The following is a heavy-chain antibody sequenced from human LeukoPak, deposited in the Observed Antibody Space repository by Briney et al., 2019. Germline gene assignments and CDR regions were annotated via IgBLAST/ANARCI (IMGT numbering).Heavy chain of an antibody. CDR2: INPNSGGT. J-gene: IGHJ6*03. V-gene: IGHV1-2*02. D-gene: IGHD3-10*01. Sequence: ASVKVSCKASGYTFTGYYMHWVRQAPGQGLEWMGWINPNSGGTNYAQKFQGRVTMTRDTSISTAYMELSRLRSDDTAVYYCARGTYYYGSGSYYYYYMDVWGKGTTVTISS. CDR3: ARGTYYYGSGSYYYYYMDV. CDR1: GYTFTGYY.